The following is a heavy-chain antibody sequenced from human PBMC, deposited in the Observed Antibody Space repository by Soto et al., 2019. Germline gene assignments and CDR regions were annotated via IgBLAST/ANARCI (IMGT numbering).Heavy chain of an antibody. J-gene: IGHJ4*02. CDR1: GSNFSTYA. CDR2: VSGSGRNT. CDR3: ARGLRLHFDF. Sequence: GGSLRLSCVVSGSNFSTYAMSWVRQAPGKGLEWVSGVSGSGRNTYYADSVEGRFTISRDNTKNTMFLQMNGLRAEDTAVYFCARGLRLHFDFWGQGTLVTVSS. V-gene: IGHV3-23*01. D-gene: IGHD3-16*01.